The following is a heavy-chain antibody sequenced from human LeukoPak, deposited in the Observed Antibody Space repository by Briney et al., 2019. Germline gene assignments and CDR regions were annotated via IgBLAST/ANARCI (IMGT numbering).Heavy chain of an antibody. CDR1: GFTFNDYA. Sequence: PGGSLRLSCAASGFTFNDYAMHWVRQAPGKGLEWVSGISGSGGSTYYADSVKGRFTISRDNSKNTLYLQMNSLRAEDTAVYYCAKAGGSNSRRTTYYYGSGSYYWFDYWGQGTLVTVSS. D-gene: IGHD3-10*01. V-gene: IGHV3-23*01. J-gene: IGHJ4*02. CDR2: ISGSGGST. CDR3: AKAGGSNSRRTTYYYGSGSYYWFDY.